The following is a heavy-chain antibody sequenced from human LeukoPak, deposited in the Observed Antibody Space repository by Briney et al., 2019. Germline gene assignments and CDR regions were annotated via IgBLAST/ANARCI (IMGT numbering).Heavy chain of an antibody. CDR2: ISAYNGNT. V-gene: IGHV1-18*01. D-gene: IGHD2-8*01. J-gene: IGHJ6*02. CDR3: ARDSPPGVLMVYASLYYYYYGMDV. CDR1: GYTFTSYG. Sequence: ASVKASCKASGYTFTSYGISWVRQAPGQGLEWMGWISAYNGNTNYAQKLQGRVTMTTDTSTSTAYMELRSLRSDDTAVYYCARDSPPGVLMVYASLYYYYYGMDVWGQGTTVTVSS.